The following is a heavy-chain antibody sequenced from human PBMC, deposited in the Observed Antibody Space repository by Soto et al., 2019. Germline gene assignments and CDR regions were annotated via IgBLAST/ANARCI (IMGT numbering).Heavy chain of an antibody. D-gene: IGHD6-13*01. V-gene: IGHV4-59*01. J-gene: IGHJ5*02. CDR1: DGSISSYY. CDR2: IYYSGST. CDR3: AIHPSAPGTMWFDP. Sequence: QVQLQESGPGLVKPSETLSLTCTVSDGSISSYYWSWIRQPPGKGLEWIGHIYYSGSTNYNPSLKRLVTISVHPSKNQFSLKMNSVTAADTAVYYCAIHPSAPGTMWFDPWGHGTLVTVSS.